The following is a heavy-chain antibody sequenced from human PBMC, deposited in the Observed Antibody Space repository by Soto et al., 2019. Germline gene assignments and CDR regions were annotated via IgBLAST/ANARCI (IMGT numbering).Heavy chain of an antibody. Sequence: ASETLSLTCTVSGGSITSGNYYWGWIRQPPGKGLEWIAIIYYSGTTYYNPSLRSRVTISVDTSENQFSLKLSSVTAADTAVYFCARRGYDSAWFDPWGQGTLVTVSS. J-gene: IGHJ5*02. CDR3: ARRGYDSAWFDP. V-gene: IGHV4-39*01. CDR2: IYYSGTT. D-gene: IGHD5-12*01. CDR1: GGSITSGNYY.